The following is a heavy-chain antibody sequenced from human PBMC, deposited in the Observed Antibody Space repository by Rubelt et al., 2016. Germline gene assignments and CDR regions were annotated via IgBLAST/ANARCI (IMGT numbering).Heavy chain of an antibody. Sequence: VQLVESGGGVVQPGRSLRLSCAASGFTFSSYSMNWVRQAPGKGLEWVSYISSSSSTIYYADSVKGRFTISRDNAKNSLYLQMNSLRAEETAVYYCARDRKGYGDYFDYWGQGTLVTVSS. J-gene: IGHJ4*02. V-gene: IGHV3-48*01. CDR3: ARDRKGYGDYFDY. D-gene: IGHD4-17*01. CDR1: GFTFSSYS. CDR2: ISSSSSTI.